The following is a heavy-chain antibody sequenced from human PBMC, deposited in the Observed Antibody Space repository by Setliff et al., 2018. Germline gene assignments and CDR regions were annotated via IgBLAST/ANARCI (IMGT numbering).Heavy chain of an antibody. CDR2: IYTSGGT. J-gene: IGHJ4*02. CDR1: GDSMNDNH. CDR3: ARGVSGVSWTPRY. V-gene: IGHV4-4*08. Sequence: SETLSLTCTVSGDSMNDNHWTWMRQPPGKGLEWIGYIYTSGGTNYNPSLKSRVTISVDMTENQFSLILRSVVGADTAVYYCARGVSGVSWTPRYWGRGTLVTVSS. D-gene: IGHD6-25*01.